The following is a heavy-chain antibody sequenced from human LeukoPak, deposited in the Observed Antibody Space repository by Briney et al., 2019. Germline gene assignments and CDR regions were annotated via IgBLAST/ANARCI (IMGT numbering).Heavy chain of an antibody. D-gene: IGHD6-13*01. V-gene: IGHV1-2*02. CDR1: GYTFTGYY. CDR2: INPNSGGT. J-gene: IGHJ4*02. Sequence: GASVKVSCKASGYTFTGYYMHWVRQAPGQGLEWTGWINPNSGGTNYAQKFQGRVTMTRDTSISTAYMELSRLRSDDTAVYYCAREGGGIAAAGTSPFDYWGQGTLVTVSS. CDR3: AREGGGIAAAGTSPFDY.